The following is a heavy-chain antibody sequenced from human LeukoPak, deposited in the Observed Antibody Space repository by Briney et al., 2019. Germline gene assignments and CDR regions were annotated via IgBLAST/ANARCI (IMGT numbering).Heavy chain of an antibody. CDR3: AKASGQFDSNDAFDI. V-gene: IGHV3-30-3*01. J-gene: IGHJ3*02. CDR2: ISYDGSNK. D-gene: IGHD3-9*01. CDR1: GFTFSSYA. Sequence: PGGSLRLSCAASGFTFSSYAMHWVRQAPGKGLEWVAVISYDGSNKYYADSVKGRFTISRDNSKNTLYLQMNSLRAEDTAVYYCAKASGQFDSNDAFDIWGQGTVVTVSS.